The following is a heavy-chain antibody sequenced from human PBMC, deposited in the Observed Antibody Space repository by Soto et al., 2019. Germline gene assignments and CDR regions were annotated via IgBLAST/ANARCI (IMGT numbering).Heavy chain of an antibody. CDR2: IKSKTDGGTT. CDR1: GFTFSNAW. Sequence: PGGSLRLSCAASGFTFSNAWMSWVRQAPGKGLEWVGRIKSKTDGGTTDYAAPVKGRFTISRGDSKNTLYLQMNSLKTEDTAVYYCTTVGWYYGSGSYGHLDVWGQGTKVTVSS. CDR3: TTVGWYYGSGSYGHLDV. J-gene: IGHJ6*02. V-gene: IGHV3-15*01. D-gene: IGHD3-10*01.